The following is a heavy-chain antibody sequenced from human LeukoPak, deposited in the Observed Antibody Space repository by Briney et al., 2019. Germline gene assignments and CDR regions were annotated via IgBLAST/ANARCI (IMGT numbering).Heavy chain of an antibody. CDR2: IIPIFGTA. Sequence: SSVEVSCKASGGTFSSYAISWVRQAPGQGLEWMGRIIPIFGTANYAQKFQGRVTITTDESTSTAYMELSSLRSEDTAVYYCARDRDCSSTSCYPSYFDYWGQGTLVTVSS. V-gene: IGHV1-69*05. J-gene: IGHJ4*02. CDR1: GGTFSSYA. D-gene: IGHD2-2*01. CDR3: ARDRDCSSTSCYPSYFDY.